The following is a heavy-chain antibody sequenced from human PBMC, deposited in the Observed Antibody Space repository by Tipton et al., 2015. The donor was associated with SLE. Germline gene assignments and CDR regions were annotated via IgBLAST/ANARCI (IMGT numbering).Heavy chain of an antibody. CDR3: ARHWGGYADY. CDR2: IYFSGST. CDR1: GGSLNSHY. D-gene: IGHD5-12*01. Sequence: TLSLTCSVSGGSLNSHYWFWIRPPPGKGLEYIGNIYFSGSTNYNPSLKSRVTISIDTAKGQVSLKLSSVTAADTAVYYCARHWGGYADYWGQGTLVTVSS. V-gene: IGHV4-59*08. J-gene: IGHJ4*02.